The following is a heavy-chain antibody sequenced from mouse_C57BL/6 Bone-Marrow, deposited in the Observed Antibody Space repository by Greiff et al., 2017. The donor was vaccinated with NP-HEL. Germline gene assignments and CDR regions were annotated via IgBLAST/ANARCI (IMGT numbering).Heavy chain of an antibody. CDR3: AETPYYAMDY. Sequence: LQQSGAELVKPGASVKISCTASGYSFSDYNMNWVKQSTEKSLEWIALINPNYGTISYNQKFKGKATLTVDQSSSTAYMQLNSLTSEDSAVYYCAETPYYAMDYWGKGTSVTVSS. V-gene: IGHV1-39*01. CDR2: INPNYGTI. J-gene: IGHJ4*01. CDR1: GYSFSDYN.